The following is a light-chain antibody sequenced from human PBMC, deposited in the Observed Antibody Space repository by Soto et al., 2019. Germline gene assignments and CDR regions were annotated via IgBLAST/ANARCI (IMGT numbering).Light chain of an antibody. V-gene: IGKV1-5*03. Sequence: DIELTQSPSTPSGSVGDRVTITCRASQTISSWLAWYQQKPGKAPKILIYKASTLTSGVPSRFRGSGSGTEFTLTVSSLQPDDFSTYYCQQYNSYSWTFGQGTQVDIK. CDR3: QQYNSYSWT. J-gene: IGKJ1*01. CDR1: QTISSW. CDR2: KAS.